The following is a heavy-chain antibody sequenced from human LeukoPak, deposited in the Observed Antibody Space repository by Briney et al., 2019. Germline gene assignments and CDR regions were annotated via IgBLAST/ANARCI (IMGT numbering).Heavy chain of an antibody. D-gene: IGHD1-26*01. Sequence: GGSLRLSCAASGFTFSSYGMHWVRQAPGKGLEWVAVISYDGSNKYYADSVKGRFTISRDNSKNTLCLQMNSLRAEDTAVYYCAKDPGGSYPYFDYWGQGTLVTVSS. J-gene: IGHJ4*02. CDR3: AKDPGGSYPYFDY. V-gene: IGHV3-30*18. CDR1: GFTFSSYG. CDR2: ISYDGSNK.